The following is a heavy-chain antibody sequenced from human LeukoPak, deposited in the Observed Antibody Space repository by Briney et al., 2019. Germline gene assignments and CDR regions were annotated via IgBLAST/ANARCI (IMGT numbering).Heavy chain of an antibody. Sequence: GGSLRLSCAAPGFTFSSYTMNWVRQAPGKGLEWVSSISRTSIYIYYADSVKGRFTISRDNAKNSLYLQMNSLRAEDTAVYYCARALYDSSGYYSHFDYWGQGTLVTVSS. J-gene: IGHJ4*02. CDR2: ISRTSIYI. CDR1: GFTFSSYT. D-gene: IGHD3-22*01. V-gene: IGHV3-21*01. CDR3: ARALYDSSGYYSHFDY.